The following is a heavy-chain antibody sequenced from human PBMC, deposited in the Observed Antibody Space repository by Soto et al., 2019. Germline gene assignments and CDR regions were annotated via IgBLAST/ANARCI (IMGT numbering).Heavy chain of an antibody. J-gene: IGHJ5*02. V-gene: IGHV4-59*08. CDR1: GGSISSYY. D-gene: IGHD2-15*01. CDR2: IYYSGST. Sequence: SETLSLTCTFSGGSISSYYWSWIRQPPGKGLEWIGYIYYSGSTKYNPSLKSRVTISVDTSKNQFSLKLSSVTAADTAVYYCARHVGYYSPGEWFDPWGQGTLVTV. CDR3: ARHVGYYSPGEWFDP.